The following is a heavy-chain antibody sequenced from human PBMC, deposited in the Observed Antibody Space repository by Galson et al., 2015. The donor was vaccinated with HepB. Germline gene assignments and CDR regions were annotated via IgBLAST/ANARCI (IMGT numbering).Heavy chain of an antibody. J-gene: IGHJ4*02. V-gene: IGHV3-30*18. CDR2: ISYDGSNK. CDR3: AKDRYDSSGYYLDY. Sequence: SLRLSCAASGFTFSSYGMHWVRQAPGKGLEWVAVISYDGSNKYYADSVKGRFTISRDNSKNTLYLQMNSLRAEDTAVYYCAKDRYDSSGYYLDYWGQGTLVTVSS. D-gene: IGHD3-22*01. CDR1: GFTFSSYG.